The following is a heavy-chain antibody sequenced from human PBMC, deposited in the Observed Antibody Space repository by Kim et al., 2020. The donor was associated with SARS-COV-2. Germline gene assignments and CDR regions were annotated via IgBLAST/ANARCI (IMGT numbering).Heavy chain of an antibody. CDR2: ISGSDVST. Sequence: GGSLRLSCAASGFTFSNYAMSWVRQAPGKGLEWVSSISGSDVSTYYADSVKGRFTISRDDSKNTLYLQMNSLRAEDTAIYYCAKGRSGSSTSCYNYWGQG. CDR3: AKGRSGSSTSCYNY. D-gene: IGHD2-2*02. CDR1: GFTFSNYA. V-gene: IGHV3-23*01. J-gene: IGHJ4*02.